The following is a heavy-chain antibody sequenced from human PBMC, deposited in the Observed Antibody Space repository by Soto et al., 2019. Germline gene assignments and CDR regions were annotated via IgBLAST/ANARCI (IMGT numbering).Heavy chain of an antibody. J-gene: IGHJ6*02. V-gene: IGHV1-69*13. CDR2: IIPIFGTA. CDR1: GGTFSSYT. D-gene: IGHD4-17*01. CDR3: ARDPDTVTTDYYYGMDV. Sequence: ASVKVSCKARGGTFSSYTISWVRQAPGQGLEWMGGIIPIFGTANYAQKFQGRVTITADESTSTAYMELSSLRSEDTAVYYCARDPDTVTTDYYYGMDVWGQGTTVTVSS.